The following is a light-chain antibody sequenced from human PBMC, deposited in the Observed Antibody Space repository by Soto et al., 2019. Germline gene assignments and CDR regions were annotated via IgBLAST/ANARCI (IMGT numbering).Light chain of an antibody. CDR2: GAF. Sequence: EIVLTQSPATLSVSPGEGATLSCRASQSVSSNLAWYQQKPGQAPRLLINGAFTSATGVPARFSVSGSGTEFTLTISSLQSEDFAVYYCQQYNKWPPTFGQGTKVDIK. CDR3: QQYNKWPPT. CDR1: QSVSSN. V-gene: IGKV3-15*01. J-gene: IGKJ1*01.